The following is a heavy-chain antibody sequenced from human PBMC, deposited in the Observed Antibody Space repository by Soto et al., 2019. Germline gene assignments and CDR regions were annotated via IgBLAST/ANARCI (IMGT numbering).Heavy chain of an antibody. J-gene: IGHJ5*02. CDR1: GFSFSDSG. D-gene: IGHD3-10*01. CDR3: VKGRRVYYYGSGSDL. CDR2: ISYDGSGK. V-gene: IGHV3-30*18. Sequence: QMYLVESGGGVVQPATPLRLSCVASGFSFSDSGMHWVRQAPGKGLEWVAVISYDGSGKYYSDSVKGRFTISRDNSKNMLYLQWRGLTTEDTAVYYCVKGRRVYYYGSGSDLWGQGTLVTVSS.